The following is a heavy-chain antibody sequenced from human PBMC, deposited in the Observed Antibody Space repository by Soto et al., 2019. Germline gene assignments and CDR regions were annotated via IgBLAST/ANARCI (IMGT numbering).Heavy chain of an antibody. V-gene: IGHV3-23*01. D-gene: IGHD6-13*01. CDR1: GFTFSSYA. J-gene: IGHJ4*02. CDR3: AKRGWSSARGYSSSWAFDY. Sequence: EVQLLESGGGLVQPGGSLRLSCAASGFTFSSYAMSWVRQAPGKGLEWVSSISGSGGSTYYADSVKCRFTISRDNSKNTLYLQMNSLRAEDTAVYYCAKRGWSSARGYSSSWAFDYWGQGTLVTVSS. CDR2: ISGSGGST.